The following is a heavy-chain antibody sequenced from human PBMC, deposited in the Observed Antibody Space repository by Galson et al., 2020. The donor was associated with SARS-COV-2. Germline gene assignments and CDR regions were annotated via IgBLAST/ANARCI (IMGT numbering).Heavy chain of an antibody. V-gene: IGHV3-30*18. J-gene: IGHJ6*02. CDR1: GFTFTNYA. D-gene: IGHD3-10*01. CDR2: ISYEGSIK. Sequence: RSLRLSCAASGFTFTNYAMHWVRQAPGKGLEWVALISYEGSIKYYADSVKGRFTISRDSSKNTLYLQMNSLSAGDTAVYYCAKRKELFWLGELNQGLDVWGQGTTVTVS. CDR3: AKRKELFWLGELNQGLDV.